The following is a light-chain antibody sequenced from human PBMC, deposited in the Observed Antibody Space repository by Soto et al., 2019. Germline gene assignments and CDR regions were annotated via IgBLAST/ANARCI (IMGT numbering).Light chain of an antibody. CDR1: SSDVGGYNY. V-gene: IGLV2-14*01. J-gene: IGLJ1*01. CDR3: RSYTSSSTLYV. CDR2: EVS. Sequence: QSALTQPASVSGSPGQSITISCTGTSSDVGGYNYVSWYQQHPGKAPKLKIYEVSNRPSGVSNRFSGSKSGNTASLTISGLQAEDEADYYCRSYTSSSTLYVFGTGTKLTVL.